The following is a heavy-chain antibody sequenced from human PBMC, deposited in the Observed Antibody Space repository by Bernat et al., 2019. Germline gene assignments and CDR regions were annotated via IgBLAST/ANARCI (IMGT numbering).Heavy chain of an antibody. J-gene: IGHJ4*02. Sequence: EVQLVASGGGLVQPGGSLRLSCAASGFTFSSYAMHWVRQAPGQGLEYVSAISSNGGSTYYANSVKGRFTISRDKSKNTLYLKMGSLGAEDMAVYYGARTRPSGYDFGYWGQGTLVTVSS. D-gene: IGHD5-12*01. CDR3: ARTRPSGYDFGY. CDR2: ISSNGGST. V-gene: IGHV3-64*01. CDR1: GFTFSSYA.